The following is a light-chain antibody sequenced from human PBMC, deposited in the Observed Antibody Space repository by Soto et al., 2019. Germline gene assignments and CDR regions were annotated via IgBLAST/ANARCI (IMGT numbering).Light chain of an antibody. V-gene: IGLV1-40*01. CDR1: SSNIGAGYD. Sequence: QSVLTQPPSVSGAPGQRVTISCTGSSSNIGAGYDVHWYQQLPGTAPKLLIYGNSXRPSXVXXRFXGSKSGTSASLAITGLQAEDEAXYYCQSYDSSLSGSNVFGTGTKLTVL. J-gene: IGLJ1*01. CDR2: GNS. CDR3: QSYDSSLSGSNV.